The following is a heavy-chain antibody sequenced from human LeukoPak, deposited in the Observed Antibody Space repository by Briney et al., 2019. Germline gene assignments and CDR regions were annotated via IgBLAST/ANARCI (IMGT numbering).Heavy chain of an antibody. CDR1: GGTFSSYA. V-gene: IGHV1-69*04. CDR3: ARDHVALDYGGNPNC. D-gene: IGHD4-23*01. J-gene: IGHJ4*02. Sequence: ASVKVSCKASGGTFSSYAISWVRQAPGQGLEWMGRIIPILGIANYAQKFQGRVTITADKSTSTAYMELSSLRSEDTAVYYCARDHVALDYGGNPNCWGQGTLVTVSS. CDR2: IIPILGIA.